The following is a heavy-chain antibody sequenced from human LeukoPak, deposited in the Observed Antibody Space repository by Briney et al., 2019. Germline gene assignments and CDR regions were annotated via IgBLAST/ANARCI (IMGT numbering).Heavy chain of an antibody. J-gene: IGHJ6*02. CDR2: ISAYNGNT. Sequence: ASVKVSCKASGYTFTSYGISWVRQAPGQGLEWMGWISAYNGNTNYAQKLQGRVTMTTDTSTDTAYMELRSLRSDDTAVYYCARGELELPSYYGMDVWGQGTTVTVSS. CDR1: GYTFTSYG. CDR3: ARGELELPSYYGMDV. D-gene: IGHD1-7*01. V-gene: IGHV1-18*01.